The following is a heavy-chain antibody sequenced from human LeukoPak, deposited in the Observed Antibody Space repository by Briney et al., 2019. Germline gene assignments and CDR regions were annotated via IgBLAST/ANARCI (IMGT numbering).Heavy chain of an antibody. CDR1: GYTFTGYY. D-gene: IGHD6-19*01. CDR2: INPNSGGT. V-gene: IGHV1-2*02. CDR3: ARAIAVSGRYYYYYMDV. J-gene: IGHJ6*03. Sequence: ASVKVSCKASGYTFTGYYMHWVRQAPGQGLEWMGWINPNSGGTNYAQKFQGRVTMTRDTSISTAYLQWSSLKASDTAMYYCARAIAVSGRYYYYYMDVWGKGTTVTVSS.